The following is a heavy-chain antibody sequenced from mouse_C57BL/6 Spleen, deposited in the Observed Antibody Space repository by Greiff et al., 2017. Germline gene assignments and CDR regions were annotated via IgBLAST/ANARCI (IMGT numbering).Heavy chain of an antibody. CDR2: FTLYSDAT. Sequence: LQQSGAELVRPGSSVKLSCKDSYFAFMASAMHWVKQRPGHGLEWIGTFTLYSDATEYSENFKGKATLTANTSSSTAYLELSSLTSEDSAVYYCASGSSGDYYAMDYWGQGTSVTVSS. J-gene: IGHJ4*01. CDR1: YFAFMASA. CDR3: ASGSSGDYYAMDY. D-gene: IGHD1-1*01. V-gene: IGHV1-49*01.